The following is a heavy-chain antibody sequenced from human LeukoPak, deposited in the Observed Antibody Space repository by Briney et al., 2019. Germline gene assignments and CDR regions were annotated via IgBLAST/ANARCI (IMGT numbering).Heavy chain of an antibody. J-gene: IGHJ4*02. V-gene: IGHV1-8*01. CDR2: MSPNSGDT. CDR3: ASNPPNTGDFYY. D-gene: IGHD1-1*01. CDR1: RYTFTNLD. Sequence: GASVKVSCKTSRYTFTNLDINWLRQAPGQGLEWMGWMSPNSGDTGYAQKFQGRVSMTRDIFKSTAYMELSSLRSEDTAIYYCASNPPNTGDFYYWGLGTLVTVSS.